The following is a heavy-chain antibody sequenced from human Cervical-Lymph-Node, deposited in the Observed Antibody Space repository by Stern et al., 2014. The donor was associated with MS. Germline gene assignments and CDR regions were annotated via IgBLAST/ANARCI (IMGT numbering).Heavy chain of an antibody. J-gene: IGHJ6*02. V-gene: IGHV1-2*02. CDR3: ARDQRGITIFGVVTDYYYLGMDV. CDR2: INPNTRGT. CDR1: GYIFTGYY. D-gene: IGHD3-3*01. Sequence: VQLVESGAEVKKPGASVKVSCKTSGYIFTGYYIHCVRQAPGQGIEWMAWINPNTRGTTYAQKFQGRVTMSRDTSISTAYVELSSLTSDDTAVYYCARDQRGITIFGVVTDYYYLGMDVWGQGTTVTVSS.